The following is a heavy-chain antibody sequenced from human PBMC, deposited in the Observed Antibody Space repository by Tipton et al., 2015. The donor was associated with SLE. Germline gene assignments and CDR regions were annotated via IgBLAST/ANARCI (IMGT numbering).Heavy chain of an antibody. D-gene: IGHD2-21*01. Sequence: LRLSCAVYGGSFSGYYWSWIRQPPGKGLEWIGEINHSGSTNYNPSLKSRVTISIDTSKNQFSLKVSSVTAADTAVYYCARLRVISYYFDYWGQGTLVTVSS. CDR1: GGSFSGYY. V-gene: IGHV4-34*01. CDR3: ARLRVISYYFDY. CDR2: INHSGST. J-gene: IGHJ4*02.